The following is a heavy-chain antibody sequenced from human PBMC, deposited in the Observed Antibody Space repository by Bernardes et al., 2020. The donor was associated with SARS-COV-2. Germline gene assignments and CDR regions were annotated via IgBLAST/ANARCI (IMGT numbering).Heavy chain of an antibody. J-gene: IGHJ6*02. CDR2: IDWDDDK. D-gene: IGHD5-18*01. CDR3: ARTSCRGYSYGSPYSHYYGMDV. V-gene: IGHV2-70*11. CDR1: GFSLSTSGMC. Sequence: SGPTLVKPTQTLTLTCTFSGFSLSTSGMCVSWIRQPPGKALEWLARIDWDDDKYYSTSLKTRLTISKDTSKNQVVLTMTNMDPVDTATYYCARTSCRGYSYGSPYSHYYGMDVWGQGTTVTVSS.